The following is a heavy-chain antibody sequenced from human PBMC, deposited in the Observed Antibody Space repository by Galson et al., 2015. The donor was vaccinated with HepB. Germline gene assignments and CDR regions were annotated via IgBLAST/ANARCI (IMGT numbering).Heavy chain of an antibody. CDR3: ASYDYGGNSKYYFDY. Sequence: SLRLSCAASGFTFSSYWMHWVRQAPGKGLVWVSRINSDGSSTSYADSAKGRFTISRDNAKNTLYLQMNSLRAEDTAVYYCASYDYGGNSKYYFDYWGQGTLVTVSS. D-gene: IGHD4-23*01. CDR1: GFTFSSYW. J-gene: IGHJ4*02. V-gene: IGHV3-74*01. CDR2: INSDGSST.